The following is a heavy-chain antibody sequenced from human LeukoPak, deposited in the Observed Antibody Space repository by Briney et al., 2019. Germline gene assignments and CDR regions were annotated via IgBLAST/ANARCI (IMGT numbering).Heavy chain of an antibody. D-gene: IGHD3-3*01. CDR1: GYTFTGYY. Sequence: ASVKVSCKASGYTFTGYYMHWVRQAPGQGLEWMGWINPNSGGTNYAQKFQGRVTMTRDTSISTAYMELSRLRSDDTAVYYCARQLSYDFWSSDYRGQGTLVTVSS. J-gene: IGHJ4*02. V-gene: IGHV1-2*02. CDR2: INPNSGGT. CDR3: ARQLSYDFWSSDY.